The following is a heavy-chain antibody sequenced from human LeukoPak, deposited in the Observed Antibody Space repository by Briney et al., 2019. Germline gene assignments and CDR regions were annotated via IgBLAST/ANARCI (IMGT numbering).Heavy chain of an antibody. CDR2: ISGSGGST. Sequence: GGSLRLSCAASGFTFSSYAMSWVRQAPGKGLEWVSAISGSGGSTYYADSVKGRFTISRDNSKNTLYLQMNSLRAEDTAVYYCARDLRRWFGELAASRAFDIWGQGTMVTVSS. CDR3: ARDLRRWFGELAASRAFDI. J-gene: IGHJ3*02. CDR1: GFTFSSYA. D-gene: IGHD3-10*01. V-gene: IGHV3-23*01.